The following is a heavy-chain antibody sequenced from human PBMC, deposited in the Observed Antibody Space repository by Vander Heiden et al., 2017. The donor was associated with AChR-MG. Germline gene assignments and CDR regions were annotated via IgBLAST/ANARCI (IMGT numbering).Heavy chain of an antibody. Sequence: EVQLLASGGGLVQPRGSLRLSSAASGFTFSSYAMVWVRQAPGKGLGWVSAISGSGGSKYYAEPVKGRFTISRDNSKNTLYLQMNSLRADDTAVYYGARLSWSGYPAYYYYYYMDVWGKGTTVTVSS. CDR2: ISGSGGSK. D-gene: IGHD3-3*01. CDR3: ARLSWSGYPAYYYYYYMDV. V-gene: IGHV3-23*01. CDR1: GFTFSSYA. J-gene: IGHJ6*03.